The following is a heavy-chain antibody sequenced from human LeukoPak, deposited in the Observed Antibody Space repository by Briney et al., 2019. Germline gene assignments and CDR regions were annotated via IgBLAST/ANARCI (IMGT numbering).Heavy chain of an antibody. J-gene: IGHJ4*02. CDR1: GFRFTNYW. Sequence: GGSLRLSCAVSGFRFTNYWMTWVRQAPGKGLEWVANIEHDGSGPSYLDSVKGRFTISRDNARNSLSSQMSSLRAEDTAVYYCARAREITVSGTDYFDYWGQGTLVTVSS. CDR2: IEHDGSGP. CDR3: ARAREITVSGTDYFDY. V-gene: IGHV3-7*01. D-gene: IGHD6-19*01.